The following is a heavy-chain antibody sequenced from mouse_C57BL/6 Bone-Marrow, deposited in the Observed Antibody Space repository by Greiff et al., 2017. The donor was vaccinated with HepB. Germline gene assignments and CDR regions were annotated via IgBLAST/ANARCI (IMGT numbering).Heavy chain of an antibody. Sequence: VQLQQSGAELVRPGTSVKVSCKASGYAFTNYLIEWVKQRPGQGLEWIGVINPGSGGTNYNEKFKGKATLTADKSSSTAYMQLSSLTSEDSAVYFWARGWDGRYFDVWGTGTTVTVSS. CDR1: GYAFTNYL. V-gene: IGHV1-54*01. CDR2: INPGSGGT. J-gene: IGHJ1*03. CDR3: ARGWDGRYFDV. D-gene: IGHD4-1*01.